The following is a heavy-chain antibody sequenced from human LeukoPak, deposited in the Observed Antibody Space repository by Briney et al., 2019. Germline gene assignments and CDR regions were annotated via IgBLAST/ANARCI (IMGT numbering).Heavy chain of an antibody. CDR1: GYTFTGYY. Sequence: GASVKVSCKASGYTFTGYYMHWVRQAPGQGLEWMGWINPNSGGTNYAQKFQGWVTMTRDTSISTAYMKLSRLRSDDTAVYYCAREELRFLEWLSPRHYYYYYGMDVWGQGTTVTVSS. J-gene: IGHJ6*02. V-gene: IGHV1-2*04. CDR2: INPNSGGT. CDR3: AREELRFLEWLSPRHYYYYYGMDV. D-gene: IGHD3-3*01.